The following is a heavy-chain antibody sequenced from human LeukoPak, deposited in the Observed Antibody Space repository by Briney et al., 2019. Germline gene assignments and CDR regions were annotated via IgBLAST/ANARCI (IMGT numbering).Heavy chain of an antibody. CDR1: GGSISSYY. D-gene: IGHD6-19*01. Sequence: PSETLSLTCTVSGGSISSYYWSWIRQPAGKGLEWIGRIYTSGSTNYNPSLKSRVTMSVDTSKNQFSLKLSSVTAADTAVYYCARDPNSSGWYFWFDPWGQGTLVTVSS. CDR2: IYTSGST. CDR3: ARDPNSSGWYFWFDP. V-gene: IGHV4-4*07. J-gene: IGHJ5*02.